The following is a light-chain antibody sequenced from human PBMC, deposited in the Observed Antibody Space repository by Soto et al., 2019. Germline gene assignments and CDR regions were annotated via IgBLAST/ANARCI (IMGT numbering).Light chain of an antibody. V-gene: IGKV4-1*01. CDR1: QSVLYSANNKNH. J-gene: IGKJ1*01. Sequence: DIVMTQSPDSLAVSLGERATLNCKSSQSVLYSANNKNHLAWYQQKPGQPPKLLIYWASTRESGVPDRFSGSGSGTDFTLTISSLQAEDVAVYFCQQYYTTPRTFGQGTKVEIK. CDR3: QQYYTTPRT. CDR2: WAS.